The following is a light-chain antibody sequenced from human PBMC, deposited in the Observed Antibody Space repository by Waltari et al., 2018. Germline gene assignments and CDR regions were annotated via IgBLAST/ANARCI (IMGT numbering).Light chain of an antibody. V-gene: IGLV1-44*01. CDR3: ATWDDRLTGVV. Sequence: QSVLTQPPAASGTPGQRGTISCSGSNYNIGSNVVNWYQKLPVRGPKLLMYSNDRRPAGVPDRFSGSKSGTSASLAISGLQSEDEADYYCATWDDRLTGVVFGGGTKVTVL. CDR1: NYNIGSNV. J-gene: IGLJ3*02. CDR2: SND.